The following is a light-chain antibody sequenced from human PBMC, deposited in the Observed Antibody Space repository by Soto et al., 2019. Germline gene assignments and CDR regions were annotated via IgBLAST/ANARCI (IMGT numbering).Light chain of an antibody. CDR2: SAS. Sequence: DIHMTQSPSSLSASVGGRVTISCRASQSVSNNLTWYQQRPGKPPNLLIFSASRLHPGVPSRFSGSGSGTDFTLTISSLQPEDFATYYCQQTYRSPITFGQGTRLEIK. J-gene: IGKJ5*01. CDR3: QQTYRSPIT. V-gene: IGKV1-39*01. CDR1: QSVSNN.